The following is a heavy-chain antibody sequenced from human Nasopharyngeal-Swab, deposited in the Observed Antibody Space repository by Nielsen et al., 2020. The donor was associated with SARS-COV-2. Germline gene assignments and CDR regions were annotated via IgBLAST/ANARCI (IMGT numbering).Heavy chain of an antibody. CDR3: AKGDTNGANDAFDL. CDR2: ITGSGTT. CDR1: GFTFSSYA. Sequence: GASLPISCAASGFTFSSYAMSWVRQAPGKGLEWVSAITGSGTTYYADSVKGRFTISRDSSKNTLYLQMNSLRAEDTALYYCAKGDTNGANDAFDLWGQGTMVTVSS. D-gene: IGHD2-8*01. J-gene: IGHJ3*01. V-gene: IGHV3-23*01.